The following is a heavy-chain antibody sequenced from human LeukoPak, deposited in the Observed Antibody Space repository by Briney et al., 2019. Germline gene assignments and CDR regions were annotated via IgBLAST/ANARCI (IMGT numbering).Heavy chain of an antibody. V-gene: IGHV3-21*01. CDR3: ARDQIEQQLAPPYYYYYMDV. CDR1: GFTFSSYS. J-gene: IGHJ6*03. D-gene: IGHD6-13*01. Sequence: PGGSLRLSCAASGFTFSSYSMNWVRQAPGKGLEWVSSISSSSSYIYYADSAKGRFTISRDNAKNPLYLQMNSLRAEDTAVYYCARDQIEQQLAPPYYYYYMDVWGKGTTVTVSS. CDR2: ISSSSSYI.